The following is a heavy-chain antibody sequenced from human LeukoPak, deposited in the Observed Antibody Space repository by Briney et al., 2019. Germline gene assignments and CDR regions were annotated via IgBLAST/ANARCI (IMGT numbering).Heavy chain of an antibody. Sequence: GASVKVSCKASGGTFSSYAISWVRQAPGQGLEWMGRIIPIFGTANYAQKFQGRVTITTDESTSTAYMELSSLRSEDTAVYYCARGVEMATIGGYNWFDPWGQGTLVTVSS. CDR1: GGTFSSYA. CDR3: ARGVEMATIGGYNWFDP. CDR2: IIPIFGTA. D-gene: IGHD5-24*01. J-gene: IGHJ5*02. V-gene: IGHV1-69*05.